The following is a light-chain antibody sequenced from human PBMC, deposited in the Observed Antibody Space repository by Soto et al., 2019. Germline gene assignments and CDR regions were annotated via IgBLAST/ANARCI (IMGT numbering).Light chain of an antibody. CDR2: GAS. J-gene: IGKJ1*01. V-gene: IGKV3-20*01. Sequence: EIVLTQSPGILSLSPGERATLSCRASQSVRSNYLAWYQQKPGQAPRVLIYGASSRATGIPDRFSGSGSGTDSTLTISRLEPEDFAVYYCQQYSSSLWTFGQGTKVEIK. CDR3: QQYSSSLWT. CDR1: QSVRSNY.